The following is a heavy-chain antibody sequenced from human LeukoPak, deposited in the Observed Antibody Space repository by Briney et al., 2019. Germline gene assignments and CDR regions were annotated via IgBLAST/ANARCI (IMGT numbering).Heavy chain of an antibody. CDR1: GGSFSGYY. J-gene: IGHJ3*02. V-gene: IGHV4-34*01. D-gene: IGHD3-3*01. CDR2: INHSGST. Sequence: SETLSLTCAVYGGSFSGYYWSWIRQPPGKGLEWIGEINHSGSTNYNPSLKSRVTISVDTSKNQFSLKLSSVTAADTAVYYCARFGGPHAFDIWGQGTMVTVSS. CDR3: ARFGGPHAFDI.